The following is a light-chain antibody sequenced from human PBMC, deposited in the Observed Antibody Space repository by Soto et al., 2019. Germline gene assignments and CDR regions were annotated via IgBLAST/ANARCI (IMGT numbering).Light chain of an antibody. CDR3: QLSIT. V-gene: IGKV3-20*01. CDR2: GAS. CDR1: QSVSSSY. Sequence: ELVLTQSPGTLSLYPGERATLSCRASQSVSSSYLAWYQQKPGQAPRLLIYGASSRATGRPDRFSGSGSGTDFTLTISRREPEDFAVYYWQLSITLGPGTKVDIK. J-gene: IGKJ3*01.